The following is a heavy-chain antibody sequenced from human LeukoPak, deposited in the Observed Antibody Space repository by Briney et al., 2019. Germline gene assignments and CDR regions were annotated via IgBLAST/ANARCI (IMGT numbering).Heavy chain of an antibody. CDR3: ARGRDEYKGGNY. V-gene: IGHV4-34*01. Sequence: SETLSLTCAVFGGSFSGYFLTWIRQPPGKGLEWIGEIHPSGSTNYNPSLKSRVTISLDTSKNLFSLKLSSVTAADTAVYYCARGRDEYKGGNYWGQGTLVTVSS. CDR1: GGSFSGYF. CDR2: IHPSGST. J-gene: IGHJ4*02. D-gene: IGHD5-24*01.